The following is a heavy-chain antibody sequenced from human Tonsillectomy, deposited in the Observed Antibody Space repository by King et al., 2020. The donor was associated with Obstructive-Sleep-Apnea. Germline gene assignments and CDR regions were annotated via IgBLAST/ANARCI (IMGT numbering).Heavy chain of an antibody. Sequence: VQLQESGPGLVKPSETLSLTCTVSGGSISSYYWSWIRQPPGKGLEWIGYIYYSGSTNYNPSLKSRVTISVDTSKNPFSLKLSSVTAADTAVYYCARDRGSYYGVDFDYWGQGTLVTVSS. CDR2: IYYSGST. D-gene: IGHD1-26*01. V-gene: IGHV4-59*01. J-gene: IGHJ4*02. CDR3: ARDRGSYYGVDFDY. CDR1: GGSISSYY.